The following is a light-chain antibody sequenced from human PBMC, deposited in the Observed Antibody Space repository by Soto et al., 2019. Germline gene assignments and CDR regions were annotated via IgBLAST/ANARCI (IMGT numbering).Light chain of an antibody. Sequence: QSVLTQPPSASGSPGQSVTISCTGTSSDVGGYNYVSWYQQHPGKAPKLMIYEVTKRPSGVPDRFSGSKSGNTASLTVSGLQAEDEAASSCYSDEGTNNVFGTGTKVTVL. V-gene: IGLV2-8*01. CDR1: SSDVGGYNY. J-gene: IGLJ1*01. CDR2: EVT. CDR3: YSDEGTNNV.